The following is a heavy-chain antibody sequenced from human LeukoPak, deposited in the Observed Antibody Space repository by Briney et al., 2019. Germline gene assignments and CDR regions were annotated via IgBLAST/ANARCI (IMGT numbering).Heavy chain of an antibody. J-gene: IGHJ4*02. Sequence: PGGSLRLSCAASGFTFSSYAMHWVRQAPGKGLEWVAVISYDGSNKYYADSVKGRSTISRDNSKNTLYLQMNSLRAEDTAVYYCAREGLGELLYFDYWGQGTLVTVSS. CDR1: GFTFSSYA. V-gene: IGHV3-30-3*01. D-gene: IGHD3-16*01. CDR2: ISYDGSNK. CDR3: AREGLGELLYFDY.